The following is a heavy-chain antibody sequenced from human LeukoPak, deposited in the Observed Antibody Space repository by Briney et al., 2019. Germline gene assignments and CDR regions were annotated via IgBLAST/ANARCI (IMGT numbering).Heavy chain of an antibody. D-gene: IGHD2-15*01. V-gene: IGHV4-59*12. CDR1: GGSISSYY. CDR3: ARKVYSPKGYCSGVSCYPFDY. CDR2: IYYSGST. J-gene: IGHJ4*02. Sequence: SETLSLTCTVSGGSISSYYWSWIRQPPGKGLEWIGYIYYSGSTNYNPSLKSRVTISVDTSKNQFSLKLSSVTAADTAVYYCARKVYSPKGYCSGVSCYPFDYWGQGTLFTVSS.